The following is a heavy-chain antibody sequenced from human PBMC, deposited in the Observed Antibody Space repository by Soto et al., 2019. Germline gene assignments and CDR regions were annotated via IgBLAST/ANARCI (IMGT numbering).Heavy chain of an antibody. CDR3: ASSLPPWSGYSFDF. CDR2: IYYNGDT. V-gene: IGHV4-39*01. D-gene: IGHD3-3*01. J-gene: IGHJ4*02. Sequence: ETLSLTCTVSGGSIISSGHYWGWIRQPPGGTLEWIGSIYYNGDTYYNRSLRGRVTISKDTSENQFSLRLTSVTAADAAVYYCASSLPPWSGYSFDFWGKGSLVTVSS. CDR1: GGSIISSGHY.